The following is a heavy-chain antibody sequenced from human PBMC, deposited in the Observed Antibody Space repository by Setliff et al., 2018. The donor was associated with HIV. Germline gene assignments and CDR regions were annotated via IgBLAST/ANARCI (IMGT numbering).Heavy chain of an antibody. J-gene: IGHJ6*03. D-gene: IGHD6-6*01. V-gene: IGHV4-61*02. Sequence: SETLSLTCTVSGGSISSGAYDWSWIRQPAGKGREWIGRFYTSGGTKYNPSLKSRITISVDTSKKQFSLKLTSVTAADTAVYYCARGRVEAGRPPGETGLSYYYMDVWAEGTTVTVSS. CDR2: FYTSGGT. CDR3: ARGRVEAGRPPGETGLSYYYMDV. CDR1: GGSISSGAYD.